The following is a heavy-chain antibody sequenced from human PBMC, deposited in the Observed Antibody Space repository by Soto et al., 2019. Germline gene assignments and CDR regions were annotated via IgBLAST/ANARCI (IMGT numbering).Heavy chain of an antibody. Sequence: QPGGSLRLSCAASGFTFSSYGMHWVRQAPGKGLEWVAVISYDGSNKYYADSVKGRFTISRDNSKNTLYLQMNSLRPEDTAVYYCATNRKRFLEPGSAFDYWGQGTLVTVSS. D-gene: IGHD3-3*01. V-gene: IGHV3-30*03. CDR2: ISYDGSNK. J-gene: IGHJ4*02. CDR1: GFTFSSYG. CDR3: ATNRKRFLEPGSAFDY.